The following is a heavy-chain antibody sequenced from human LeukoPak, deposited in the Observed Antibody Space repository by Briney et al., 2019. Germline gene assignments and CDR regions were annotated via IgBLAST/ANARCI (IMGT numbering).Heavy chain of an antibody. CDR2: LSYDGSNK. J-gene: IGHJ6*02. CDR1: GFPFSSYA. Sequence: GGSLKPPFAAPGFPFSSYALPWVPQAPGKGLGGVAVLSYDGSNKYYADSVKGRFTISRDNSKNTLYLQMNSLRAEDTAVYYCARERKATTNYYYYYGMDVWGQGTTVTVSS. V-gene: IGHV3-30-3*01. D-gene: IGHD5-12*01. CDR3: ARERKATTNYYYYYGMDV.